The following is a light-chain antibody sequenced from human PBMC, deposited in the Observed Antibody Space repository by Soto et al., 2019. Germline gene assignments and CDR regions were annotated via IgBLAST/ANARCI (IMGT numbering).Light chain of an antibody. CDR2: DVS. CDR1: SSDVGGYNY. J-gene: IGLJ3*02. CDR3: SSFTSSSTLEV. Sequence: QLVLTQPASVSGSPGQSITISCTGTSSDVGGYNYVSWYQQHPGKAPKLLISDVSNRPSGVSNRFSGSKSGNTASLTISGLQAEDEADYYCSSFTSSSTLEVFGGGTKLTVL. V-gene: IGLV2-14*01.